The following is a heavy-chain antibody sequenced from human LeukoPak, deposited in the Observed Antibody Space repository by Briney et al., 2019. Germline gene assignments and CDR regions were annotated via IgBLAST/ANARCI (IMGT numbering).Heavy chain of an antibody. Sequence: GGSLRLSCAASGFTFSSYAMSWGRQAPGKGLEWVSAISVSGGSTYYADSVRGRSTISRDNSKNTLYLQMNSLRAEDTAVYYCAKGIVVVVAATPEYFQHWGQGTLVTVSS. D-gene: IGHD2-15*01. CDR3: AKGIVVVVAATPEYFQH. CDR2: ISVSGGST. V-gene: IGHV3-23*01. CDR1: GFTFSSYA. J-gene: IGHJ1*01.